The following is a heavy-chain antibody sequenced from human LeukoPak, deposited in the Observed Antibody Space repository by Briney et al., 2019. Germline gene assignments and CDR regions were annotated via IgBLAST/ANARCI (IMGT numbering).Heavy chain of an antibody. V-gene: IGHV4-34*01. Sequence: SETLSLTCAVYGGSFSGYYWSWIRQPPGKGLEWIGEINHSGSTNYNPSLKSRVTISVDTSKNQFSLKLSSVTAADTAVYYCARAPNEYYYDSSGYYYLEYDYWDQGTLVTVSS. J-gene: IGHJ4*02. D-gene: IGHD3-22*01. CDR1: GGSFSGYY. CDR3: ARAPNEYYYDSSGYYYLEYDY. CDR2: INHSGST.